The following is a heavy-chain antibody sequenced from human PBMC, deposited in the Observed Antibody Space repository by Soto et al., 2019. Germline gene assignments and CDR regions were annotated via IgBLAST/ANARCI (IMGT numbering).Heavy chain of an antibody. J-gene: IGHJ6*02. D-gene: IGHD2-2*02. CDR3: ANQPDTDYYGMDV. CDR2: INAGNGNT. V-gene: IGHV1-3*01. Sequence: QVQLVQSGAEVKKPGASVKVSCKASGYTFTSYAMHWVRQAPGQRLEWMGWINAGNGNTKYSQKFQGRVTITRDTSASTDYMELSSLRSEDTAVYYCANQPDTDYYGMDVWGQGTTVTVSS. CDR1: GYTFTSYA.